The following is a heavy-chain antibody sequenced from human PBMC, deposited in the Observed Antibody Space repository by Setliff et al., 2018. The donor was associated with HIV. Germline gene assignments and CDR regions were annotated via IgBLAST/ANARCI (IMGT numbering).Heavy chain of an antibody. CDR3: ARDGPMGRFDY. CDR2: IYYSGGT. Sequence: SETLSLTCTVSGGSISTYYWTWIRRPPGKGLEWIGYIYYSGGTHYNPSLKSRITISIDMSENQFSLKLRSVTAADTAVYYCARDGPMGRFDYWGQGALVTVSS. J-gene: IGHJ4*02. D-gene: IGHD3-16*01. CDR1: GGSISTYY. V-gene: IGHV4-59*01.